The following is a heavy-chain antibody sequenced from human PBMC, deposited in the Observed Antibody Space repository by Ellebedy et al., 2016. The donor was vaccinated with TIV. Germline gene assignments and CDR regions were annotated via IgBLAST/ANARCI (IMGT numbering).Heavy chain of an antibody. CDR2: ISGSGGSK. D-gene: IGHD5-24*01. CDR1: GFTFSDYA. J-gene: IGHJ3*02. CDR3: ANYRRWLQSGALTDAFDI. Sequence: GGSLRLSXIASGFTFSDYAMTWVRQAPGKGLEWVASISGSGGSKNYPDSVQGRFTISRDNAKNTLYLRLNSPGAEDTAKYYCANYRRWLQSGALTDAFDIWGQGTLVTVSS. V-gene: IGHV3-23*01.